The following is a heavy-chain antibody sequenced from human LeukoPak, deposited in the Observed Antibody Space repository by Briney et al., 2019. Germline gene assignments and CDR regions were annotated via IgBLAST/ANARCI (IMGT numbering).Heavy chain of an antibody. V-gene: IGHV3-30-3*01. CDR2: ISYDGSNK. CDR1: GFTFSSYA. CDR3: ASAVDIVATIDH. Sequence: GGSLRLSCAASGFTFSSYAMHWVRQAPGKGLEWVAVISYDGSNKYYADSVKGRFTISRDNSKNTLYLQMNSLRAEDTAVYYCASAVDIVATIDHWGQGTLVTVSS. J-gene: IGHJ4*02. D-gene: IGHD5-12*01.